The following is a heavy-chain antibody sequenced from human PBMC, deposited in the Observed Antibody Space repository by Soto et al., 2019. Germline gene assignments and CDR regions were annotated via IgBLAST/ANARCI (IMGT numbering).Heavy chain of an antibody. CDR2: MNPNSGNT. D-gene: IGHD3-22*01. CDR1: GYTFTSYD. Sequence: ASVKVSCKASGYTFTSYDINWVRQATGQGLEWMGGMNPNSGNTGYAQKFQGRVTITANDSTSTAYMELSSLRSEDTAVYYCARNYDSSGYYYGSYYYYGMDVWGQGTTVTVSS. V-gene: IGHV1-8*01. J-gene: IGHJ6*02. CDR3: ARNYDSSGYYYGSYYYYGMDV.